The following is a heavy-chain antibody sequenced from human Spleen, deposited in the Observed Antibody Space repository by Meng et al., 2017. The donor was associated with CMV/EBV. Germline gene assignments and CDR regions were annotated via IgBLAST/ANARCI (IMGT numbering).Heavy chain of an antibody. J-gene: IGHJ6*02. CDR2: ISSSGSTI. Sequence: GESLKISCAASGFTFSDYYMSWIRQAPGKGLEWVSYISSSGSTIYYADSVKGRFTISRDNAKNSLYLQMNSLRAEDTAVYYCASSGVGYCSNTSCYTAPYYYGMDVWGQGTTVTVSS. V-gene: IGHV3-11*01. CDR3: ASSGVGYCSNTSCYTAPYYYGMDV. D-gene: IGHD2-2*02. CDR1: GFTFSDYY.